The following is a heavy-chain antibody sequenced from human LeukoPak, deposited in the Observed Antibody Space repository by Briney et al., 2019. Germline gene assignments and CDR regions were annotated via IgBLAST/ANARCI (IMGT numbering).Heavy chain of an antibody. V-gene: IGHV3-48*04. Sequence: GGSLRLSCAASGFTFNTYSMNWVRQAPGKGLDWVSHISSSSSTIYYAGSVKGRLTIPRDNAKNSMYLQKNSLSAEDTAVYYCARVISSSWYSDYWGQGTVVSV. D-gene: IGHD6-13*01. CDR3: ARVISSSWYSDY. CDR1: GFTFNTYS. J-gene: IGHJ4*02. CDR2: ISSSSSTI.